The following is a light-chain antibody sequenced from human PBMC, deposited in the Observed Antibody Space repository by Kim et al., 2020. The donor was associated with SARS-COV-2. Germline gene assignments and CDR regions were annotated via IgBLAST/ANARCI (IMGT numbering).Light chain of an antibody. CDR3: QQYKNWPWT. Sequence: PAERTTLPCSATKRIGSRYLAWYQQKPGQAPRLLIYGASTRATGIPDRFSGSGSGTDFTLTISRLQSEDCAVYYCQQYKNWPWTFGQGTKVDIK. J-gene: IGKJ1*01. V-gene: IGKV3D-15*01. CDR1: RIGSRY. CDR2: GAS.